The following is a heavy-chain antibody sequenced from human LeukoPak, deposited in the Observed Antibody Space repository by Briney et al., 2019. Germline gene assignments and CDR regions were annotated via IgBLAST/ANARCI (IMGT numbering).Heavy chain of an antibody. D-gene: IGHD3-9*01. Sequence: GGSLRLSCAASGFTFSSYGMSWVRQAPGKGLEWVSAISGSGAGTYCADSVKGRFTISRDNSKNTLYLQMNSLRAEDTAVYYCAKLGGSDYDILTGYSPGFYTDVWGKGTTVTISS. CDR3: AKLGGSDYDILTGYSPGFYTDV. V-gene: IGHV3-23*01. J-gene: IGHJ6*03. CDR1: GFTFSSYG. CDR2: ISGSGAGT.